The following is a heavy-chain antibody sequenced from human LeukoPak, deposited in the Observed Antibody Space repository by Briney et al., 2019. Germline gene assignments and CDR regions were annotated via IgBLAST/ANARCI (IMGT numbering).Heavy chain of an antibody. CDR2: TYYRSKWYN. D-gene: IGHD1-26*01. Sequence: ASQTLSLTCAISGDSVSSNSAAWNWIRQSPSRGLEWLGRTYYRSKWYNDYAVSVKSRIIINPDTSKNQFSLQLNSVTPEDTAVYYCARGSGSDSYNWFDPWGQGTLVTVSS. CDR3: ARGSGSDSYNWFDP. CDR1: GDSVSSNSAA. V-gene: IGHV6-1*01. J-gene: IGHJ5*02.